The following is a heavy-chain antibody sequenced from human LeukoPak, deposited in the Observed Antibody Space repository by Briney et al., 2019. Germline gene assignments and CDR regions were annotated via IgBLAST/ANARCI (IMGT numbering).Heavy chain of an antibody. CDR1: GFTFTGYW. CDR2: IKEDGSEK. J-gene: IGHJ6*03. CDR3: GRGVCGLLSYYYMDV. D-gene: IGHD3-10*02. V-gene: IGHV3-7*04. Sequence: GGSLRLSCASPGFTFTGYWMSWVRQAPGKGLEWVANIKEDGSEKYYVDSVKGRFTISRDNAKNSLYLQMNSLRAEDTAVYYCGRGVCGLLSYYYMDVWGKGTTVTVSS.